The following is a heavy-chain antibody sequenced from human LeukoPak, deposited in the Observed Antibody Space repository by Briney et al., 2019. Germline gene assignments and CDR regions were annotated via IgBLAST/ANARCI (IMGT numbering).Heavy chain of an antibody. CDR2: IDPEDGET. V-gene: IGHV1-24*01. Sequence: GASVKVSCKVSGYTLTELSMHWVRQAPGKGLEWMGGIDPEDGETIYAQKFQGRVTMTEDTSTDTAYMELSSLRSEDTAVYYCATDPFSSSWFGPGDYWGQGALVTVSS. J-gene: IGHJ4*02. CDR3: ATDPFSSSWFGPGDY. CDR1: GYTLTELS. D-gene: IGHD6-13*01.